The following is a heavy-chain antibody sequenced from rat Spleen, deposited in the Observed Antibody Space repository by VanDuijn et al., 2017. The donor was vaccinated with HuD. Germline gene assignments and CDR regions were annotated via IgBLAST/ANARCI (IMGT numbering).Heavy chain of an antibody. V-gene: IGHV2-41*01. CDR2: IWSSGGT. J-gene: IGHJ2*01. CDR1: GFSLINYN. CDR3: ARQTGSFDY. D-gene: IGHD5-1*01. Sequence: QVQLKESGPGLVQPSQTLSLTCTVAGFSLINYNVHWVRQPPGKGLEWMGIIWSSGGTQYNSALKSRLSISRDTSKSQVFLQMNSLQPEDTGTYYCARQTGSFDYWGQGVMVTVSS.